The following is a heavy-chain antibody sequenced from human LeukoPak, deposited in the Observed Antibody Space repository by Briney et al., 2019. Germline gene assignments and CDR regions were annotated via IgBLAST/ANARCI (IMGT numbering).Heavy chain of an antibody. CDR3: ARGHNWARRGYYGMDV. D-gene: IGHD1-20*01. J-gene: IGHJ6*02. V-gene: IGHV1-18*01. Sequence: GASVKVSCKASGYTFTSYGISWVRQAPGQGLEWMGWISAYNGNTNYAQKLQGRVTMTTDTSTSTAYMELRSLRSDDTAVYYCARGHNWARRGYYGMDVWGQGTTVTVSS. CDR1: GYTFTSYG. CDR2: ISAYNGNT.